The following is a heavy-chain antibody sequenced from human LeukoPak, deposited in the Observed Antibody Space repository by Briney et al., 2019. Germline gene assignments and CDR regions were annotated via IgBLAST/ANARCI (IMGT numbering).Heavy chain of an antibody. D-gene: IGHD2-21*01. CDR3: TRDAGLCVHDY. CDR1: GFTFSSYG. Sequence: GGSLRLSCAAYGFTFSSYGVHWVRQGPGKGLEWVAVFWYDGSKKYYADSVKGRFTISRDISKKTLYLQMDSLRVEDTAVYYCTRDAGLCVHDYWGQGTLVTVSS. CDR2: FWYDGSKK. V-gene: IGHV3-33*01. J-gene: IGHJ4*02.